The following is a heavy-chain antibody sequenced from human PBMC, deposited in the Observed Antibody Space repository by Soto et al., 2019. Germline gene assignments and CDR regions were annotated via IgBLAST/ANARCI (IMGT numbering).Heavy chain of an antibody. D-gene: IGHD1-7*01. CDR3: ARALSITGTPLGYYYGMDV. CDR1: GFTFGSYW. Sequence: PGGSLRLSCAASGFTFGSYWMSWVRQAPGKGLEWVANIKQDGSEKYYVDSVKGRFTISRDNAKNSLYLQMNSLRAEDTAVYYCARALSITGTPLGYYYGMDVWGQGTTVTVSS. J-gene: IGHJ6*02. CDR2: IKQDGSEK. V-gene: IGHV3-7*03.